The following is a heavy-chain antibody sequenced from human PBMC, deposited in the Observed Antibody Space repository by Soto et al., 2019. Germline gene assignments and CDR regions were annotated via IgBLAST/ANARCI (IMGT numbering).Heavy chain of an antibody. CDR1: GDSISRGGYY. Sequence: QVQLQESGPRLVKPSQTLSLTCTVSGDSISRGGYYWNWLRQHPRKGLEWIGYIYHSGSTIYNPSLTSRVTISVDTSKNRLSLEVSNVTAADTAIYYCARDGAGAYGLGWFDPWGQGILVTVSS. CDR2: IYHSGST. V-gene: IGHV4-31*03. CDR3: ARDGAGAYGLGWFDP. D-gene: IGHD2-21*01. J-gene: IGHJ5*02.